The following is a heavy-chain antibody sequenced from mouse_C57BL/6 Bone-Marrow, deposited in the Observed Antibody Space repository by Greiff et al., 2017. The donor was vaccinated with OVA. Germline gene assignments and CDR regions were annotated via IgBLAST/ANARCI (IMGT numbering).Heavy chain of an antibody. J-gene: IGHJ3*01. Sequence: QVQLQQPGAELVKPGASVKLSCKASGYTFTSYWMQWVKQRPGQGLEWIGEIDPSDSYTNYNQKFKGKATLTVDTSSSTAYMQLSSLTSADSAVYYCVYGNYVAGFAYWGQGTLVTVSA. CDR1: GYTFTSYW. D-gene: IGHD2-1*01. CDR3: VYGNYVAGFAY. V-gene: IGHV1-50*01. CDR2: IDPSDSYT.